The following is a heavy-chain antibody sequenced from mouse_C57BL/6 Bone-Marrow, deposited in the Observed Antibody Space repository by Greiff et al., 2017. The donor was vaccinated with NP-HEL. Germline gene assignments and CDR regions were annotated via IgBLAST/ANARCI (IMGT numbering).Heavy chain of an antibody. CDR1: GYAFSSSW. J-gene: IGHJ1*03. CDR3: ARSRLRRYVDV. CDR2: IYPGDGDT. V-gene: IGHV1-82*01. Sequence: QVQLMESGPELVKPGASVKFSCKASGYAFSSSWMNWVKQRPGKGLEWIGRIYPGDGDTNYNGKFKGKATLTADKSSSTAYMQLSSLTSEDSAVYFCARSRLRRYVDVWGRGNTVTVSS. D-gene: IGHD2-2*01.